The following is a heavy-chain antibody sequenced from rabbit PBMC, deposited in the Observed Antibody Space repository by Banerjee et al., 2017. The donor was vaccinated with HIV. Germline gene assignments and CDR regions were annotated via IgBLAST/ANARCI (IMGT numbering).Heavy chain of an antibody. V-gene: IGHV1S45*01. J-gene: IGHJ4*01. D-gene: IGHD2-1*01. CDR1: GFSFSNKAV. CDR3: ARGSATMTMVITGFYFNL. Sequence: QEQLVESGGGLVKPEGSRKLSCTASGFSFSNKAVMCWVRQAPGKGLEWIACINAVTGKAVYASWAKGRFTFSKTSSTTVTLQMTSLTAADTATYFCARGSATMTMVITGFYFNLWGQGTLVTVS. CDR2: INAVTGKA.